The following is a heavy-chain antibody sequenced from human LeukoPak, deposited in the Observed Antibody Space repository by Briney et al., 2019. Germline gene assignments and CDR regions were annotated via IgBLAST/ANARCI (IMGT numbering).Heavy chain of an antibody. Sequence: SETLSLTCAVSGGSISSSSWWSWVRQPPGEGLEWIGEIYHSGSTNYNPSLKSRVTISVDKSKNQFSLKLSSVTAADTAVYYCARDASGTMERGAFDIWGQGTMVTVSS. D-gene: IGHD3-10*01. CDR1: GGSISSSSW. J-gene: IGHJ3*02. V-gene: IGHV4-4*02. CDR2: IYHSGST. CDR3: ARDASGTMERGAFDI.